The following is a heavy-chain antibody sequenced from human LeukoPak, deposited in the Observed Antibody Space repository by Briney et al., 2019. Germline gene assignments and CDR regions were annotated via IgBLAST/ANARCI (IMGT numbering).Heavy chain of an antibody. CDR3: ARNQQLGGHSYYYYGMDV. V-gene: IGHV3-23*01. CDR2: ISGGGVTT. Sequence: GGSLRLSCVGSGFTSIAYALTWARQAPGKGLEWVSGISGGGVTTYYADSVKGRFTISRDNSKNTLYLQMNSLRADDTAIYYCARNQQLGGHSYYYYGMDVRGQGTTVTVSS. CDR1: GFTSIAYA. D-gene: IGHD3-16*01. J-gene: IGHJ6*02.